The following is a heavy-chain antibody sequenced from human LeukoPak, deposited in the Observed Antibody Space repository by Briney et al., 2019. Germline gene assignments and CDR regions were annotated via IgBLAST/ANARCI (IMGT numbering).Heavy chain of an antibody. CDR1: GGSISSYY. D-gene: IGHD1-26*01. J-gene: IGHJ4*02. CDR3: ARAPILYSGSYYDY. CDR2: IYYSGST. V-gene: IGHV4-59*01. Sequence: SETLSLTCTVSGGSISSYYWSWIRQPPGKGLEWIGYIYYSGSTNYNPSLKSQVTISVDTSKNQFSLKLSSVTAADTAVYYCARAPILYSGSYYDYWGQGTLVTVSS.